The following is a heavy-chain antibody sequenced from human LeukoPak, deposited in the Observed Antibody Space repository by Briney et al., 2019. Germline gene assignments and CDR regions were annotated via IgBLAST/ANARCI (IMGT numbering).Heavy chain of an antibody. CDR2: ISLAGQT. V-gene: IGHV4/OR15-8*02. D-gene: IGHD1-26*01. J-gene: IGHJ4*02. CDR1: GGSISGTNW. Sequence: TPSETLSLTCGVSGGSISGTNWWSWVRQPPGQGLAWIGEISLAGQTNYNPSLNGRVTMSLDKSSNQLSLHLTSVTAADTATYFCSRESGPFCPFGYWGQGTLVIVSS. CDR3: SRESGPFCPFGY.